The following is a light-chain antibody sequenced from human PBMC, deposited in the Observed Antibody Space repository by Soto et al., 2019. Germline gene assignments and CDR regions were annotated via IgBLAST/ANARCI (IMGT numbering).Light chain of an antibody. V-gene: IGLV2-14*03. Sequence: QSALTQPASVSGSXXXSITXXCTGTGSDVGGYNYVSWYQQYPGKAPKLMIYDVSNRPSGVSNRFSGSKSGNTAALIIFGLQAEDEADYYCCSYTSSSTYVFGTGTKLTVL. CDR1: GSDVGGYNY. CDR2: DVS. J-gene: IGLJ1*01. CDR3: CSYTSSSTYV.